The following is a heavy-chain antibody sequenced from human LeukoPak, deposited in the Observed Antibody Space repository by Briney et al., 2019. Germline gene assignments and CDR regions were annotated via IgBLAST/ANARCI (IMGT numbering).Heavy chain of an antibody. CDR2: TYYRSTWYN. CDR1: GDSVSSNSVT. Sequence: SQTLSLTCAISGDSVSSNSVTWNWIRQSPSRGLEWLGRTYYRSTWYNDYAVSVRGRITVNPDTSKNQYSLHLNSVTPEDTAVYYCARRLTQYDCFDPWGQGILVTVSS. CDR3: ARRLTQYDCFDP. D-gene: IGHD2-2*01. V-gene: IGHV6-1*01. J-gene: IGHJ5*02.